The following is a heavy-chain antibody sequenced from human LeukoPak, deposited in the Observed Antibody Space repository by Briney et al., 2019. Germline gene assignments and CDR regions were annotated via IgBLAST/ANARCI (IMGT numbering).Heavy chain of an antibody. J-gene: IGHJ4*02. CDR2: IYSGGST. CDR3: AREGGGSSGWGRYFDY. D-gene: IGHD6-19*01. V-gene: IGHV3-53*01. Sequence: GGSLRLSCAASGFTVSSNYMSWVRQAPGKGLEWVSVIYSGGSTYYADSVKGRFTISRDNAKNPLSLQMTSLRAEDTAVYYCAREGGGSSGWGRYFDYWGQGTLVTVSS. CDR1: GFTVSSNY.